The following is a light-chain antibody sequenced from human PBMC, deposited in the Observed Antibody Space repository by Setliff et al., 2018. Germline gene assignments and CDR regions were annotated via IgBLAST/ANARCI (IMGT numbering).Light chain of an antibody. Sequence: TLSLSPGERATLSCRASQSVSRFLAWYQQKPGQAPRLLIYDASNRATGIPARFSGSGSGTDFTLTISSLEPEDFAVYYCQQRSKPFTFGPGTKVDIK. CDR2: DAS. V-gene: IGKV3-11*01. CDR3: QQRSKPFT. J-gene: IGKJ3*01. CDR1: QSVSRF.